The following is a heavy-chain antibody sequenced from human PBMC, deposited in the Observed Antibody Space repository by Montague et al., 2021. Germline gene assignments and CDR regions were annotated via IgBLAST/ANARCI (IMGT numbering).Heavy chain of an antibody. J-gene: IGHJ2*01. D-gene: IGHD2/OR15-2a*01. CDR2: NYYSGNT. CDR1: GGSISSSSYY. V-gene: IGHV4-39*01. Sequence: SETLSLTCTVSGGSISSSSYYWIWIRPLPGQGLVWNRSNYYSGNTYYNLSLKSRVTISVDPSKNQFSLRLSSVTAADTAVYYCARPNIVTIHWFFDLWGRGTLVLVSS. CDR3: ARPNIVTIHWFFDL.